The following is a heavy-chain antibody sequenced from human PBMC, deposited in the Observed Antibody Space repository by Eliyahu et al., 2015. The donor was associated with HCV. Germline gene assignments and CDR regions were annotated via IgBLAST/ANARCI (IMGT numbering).Heavy chain of an antibody. V-gene: IGHV3-66*02. CDR3: ARRGSLRPGSIDS. CDR1: GFTVSSSY. D-gene: IGHD1-26*01. Sequence: EGQLVESGGALVQPGGSLRLSCAVSGFTVSSSYMSWGPPGSREGAGGVSFIYTGGTTYYANSVKGRFTISRDNSKNTLYLQMNGLTTEDTGVYYCARRGSLRPGSIDSWGQGTLVTVSS. CDR2: IYTGGTT. J-gene: IGHJ4*02.